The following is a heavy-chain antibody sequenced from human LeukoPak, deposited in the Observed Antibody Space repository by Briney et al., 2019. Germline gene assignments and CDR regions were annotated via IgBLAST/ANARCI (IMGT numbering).Heavy chain of an antibody. J-gene: IGHJ3*02. V-gene: IGHV4-59*01. CDR2: IYCSGST. CDR1: GGSISSYY. CDR3: AAPGSITQNAFYI. D-gene: IGHD3-10*01. Sequence: ASESLSLSCAVSGGSISSYYWSWLRQPPGKGLVWVGYIYCSGSTNYNPYLKSRVTISVDTSKNHFSLKLSSLTAADTAVYYCAAPGSITQNAFYICGEGKMVTVSS.